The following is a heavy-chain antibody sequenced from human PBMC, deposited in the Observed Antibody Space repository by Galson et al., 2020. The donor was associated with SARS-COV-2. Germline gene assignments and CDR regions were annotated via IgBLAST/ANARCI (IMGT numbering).Heavy chain of an antibody. D-gene: IGHD6-13*01. CDR2: IDPSDSYT. Sequence: KIGESLKISCKGSGYSFTDYWITWVRQVPGKGLEWMGRIDPSDSYTYYSPSFHGHVTISVDTSTSTAYLQWSSLKASDTALYYCAKHAHSSSWFEGKGAFDIWGQGTVVTVSS. CDR3: AKHAHSSSWFEGKGAFDI. CDR1: GYSFTDYW. V-gene: IGHV5-10-1*01. J-gene: IGHJ3*02.